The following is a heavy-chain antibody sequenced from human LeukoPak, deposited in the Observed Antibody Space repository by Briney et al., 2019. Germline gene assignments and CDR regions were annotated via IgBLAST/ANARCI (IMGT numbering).Heavy chain of an antibody. J-gene: IGHJ4*02. Sequence: GGSLRLSCAASGFTLSNSWVHWVRQAPGKGLVWVSRTNGDGSDTSYADSVKGRFTIPRDSATNTLYLQMNSLRAEDTAIYYCVRDGEYSHGIDFDYWGQGTLVTVSP. CDR3: VRDGEYSHGIDFDY. V-gene: IGHV3-74*01. CDR1: GFTLSNSW. D-gene: IGHD5-18*01. CDR2: TNGDGSDT.